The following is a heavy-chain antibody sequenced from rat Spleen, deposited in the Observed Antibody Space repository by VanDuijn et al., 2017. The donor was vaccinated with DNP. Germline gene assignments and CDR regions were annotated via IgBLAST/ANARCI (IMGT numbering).Heavy chain of an antibody. CDR1: GYTFSTYY. J-gene: IGHJ1*01. Sequence: QVQLQQSGAELAKPGSSVKISCKASGYTFSTYYISWIKQTTGQGLEYIGYINPGSGGTNYNEKFNDKATLTVDKSSSTAFMQIGSLTPDDSAVYYCASRRLPYWYFDFWGPGTMVTVSS. V-gene: IGHV1-43*01. D-gene: IGHD2-5*01. CDR2: INPGSGGT. CDR3: ASRRLPYWYFDF.